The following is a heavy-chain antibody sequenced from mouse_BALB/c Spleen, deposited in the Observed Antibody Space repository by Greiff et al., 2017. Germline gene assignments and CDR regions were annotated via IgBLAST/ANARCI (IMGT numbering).Heavy chain of an antibody. V-gene: IGHV2-4-1*01. J-gene: IGHJ4*01. Sequence: VKLQESGPGLVQPSQSLSITCTVSGFSLTSYGVHWVRQSPGKGLEWLGVIWSGGSTDYNAAFISRLSISKDNSKSQVFFKMNSLQADDTAIYYCARKRDYYGLGAMDYWGQGTSVTVSS. D-gene: IGHD1-2*01. CDR2: IWSGGST. CDR1: GFSLTSYG. CDR3: ARKRDYYGLGAMDY.